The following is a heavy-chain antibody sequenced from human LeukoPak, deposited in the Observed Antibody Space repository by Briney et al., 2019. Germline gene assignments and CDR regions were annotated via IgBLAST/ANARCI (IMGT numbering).Heavy chain of an antibody. CDR3: AKVKYCSSTSCYRWAPFDY. D-gene: IGHD2-2*01. J-gene: IGHJ4*02. CDR2: IIPIFGTA. CDR1: GGTFSSYA. Sequence: SVKVSCKASGGTFSSYAISWVRQAPGQGLEWMGGIIPIFGTANYAQKFRGRVTITADKSTRTAYMELSSLRSEDTAVYYCAKVKYCSSTSCYRWAPFDYWGQGTLVTVSS. V-gene: IGHV1-69*06.